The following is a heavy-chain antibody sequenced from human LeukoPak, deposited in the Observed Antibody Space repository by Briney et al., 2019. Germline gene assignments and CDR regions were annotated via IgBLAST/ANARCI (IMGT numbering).Heavy chain of an antibody. Sequence: GGSLRLSCAASGFTFSSYSMNWVRQAPGKGLEWVSYISSSSSTIYYADSVKGRFTISRDNAKKSVYLQMNSLRAEDTAVYYCARDPASPVPFDSWGQGTLVTVSS. CDR3: ARDPASPVPFDS. V-gene: IGHV3-48*04. CDR1: GFTFSSYS. CDR2: ISSSSSTI. J-gene: IGHJ4*02.